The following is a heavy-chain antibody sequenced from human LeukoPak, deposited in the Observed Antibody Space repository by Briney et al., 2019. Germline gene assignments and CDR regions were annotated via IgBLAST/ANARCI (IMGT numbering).Heavy chain of an antibody. J-gene: IGHJ6*02. CDR1: GYTFTGYY. D-gene: IGHD2-2*01. CDR2: INPNSGGT. Sequence: ASVKVSCKASGYTFTGYYMHWVRQAPGQGLEWMGWINPNSGGTNYAQKFQGRVTMTRDTSISTAYMELSRLKSDDTAVYYCARDLKDIVVVPAAIHGMDVWGQGTTVTVSS. CDR3: ARDLKDIVVVPAAIHGMDV. V-gene: IGHV1-2*02.